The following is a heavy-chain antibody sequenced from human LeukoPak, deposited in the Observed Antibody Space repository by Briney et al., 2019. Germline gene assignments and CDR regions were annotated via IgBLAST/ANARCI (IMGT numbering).Heavy chain of an antibody. Sequence: GGSLRLSCAASGVTFSSYSMNWVRQAPGKGLEWVSSISSSSSYIYYADSVKGRFTISRDNAKNSLYLQMNSLKAEDTAVYYCARDGAAAATGTWAWGQGTLVTVSS. CDR3: ARDGAAAATGTWA. CDR2: ISSSSSYI. CDR1: GVTFSSYS. V-gene: IGHV3-21*04. D-gene: IGHD6-13*01. J-gene: IGHJ5*02.